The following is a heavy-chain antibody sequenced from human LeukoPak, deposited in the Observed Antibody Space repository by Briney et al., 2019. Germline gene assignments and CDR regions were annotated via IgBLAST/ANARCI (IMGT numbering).Heavy chain of an antibody. CDR3: ARGVTTREPFDY. CDR2: IIPIFGTA. V-gene: IGHV1-69*13. CDR1: GGTFSSYA. Sequence: SVKVSCKASGGTFSSYAISWVRQAPGQGPEWMGGIIPIFGTANYAQKFQGRVTITADESTSTAYMELSSLRSEDTAVYYCARGVTTREPFDYWGQGTLVTVSS. D-gene: IGHD4-17*01. J-gene: IGHJ4*02.